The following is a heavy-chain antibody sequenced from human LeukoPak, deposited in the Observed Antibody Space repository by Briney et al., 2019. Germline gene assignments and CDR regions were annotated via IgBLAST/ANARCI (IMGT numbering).Heavy chain of an antibody. J-gene: IGHJ3*02. Sequence: PGRSLRLSCAAPGFTFDDYAMHWVRQAPGKGLEWVSGISWNSGSIGYADSVKGRFTISRDNAKNSLYLQMNSLRAEDTAVYYCARDRAVAGTSNAFDIWGQGTMVTVSS. CDR2: ISWNSGSI. D-gene: IGHD6-19*01. V-gene: IGHV3-9*01. CDR3: ARDRAVAGTSNAFDI. CDR1: GFTFDDYA.